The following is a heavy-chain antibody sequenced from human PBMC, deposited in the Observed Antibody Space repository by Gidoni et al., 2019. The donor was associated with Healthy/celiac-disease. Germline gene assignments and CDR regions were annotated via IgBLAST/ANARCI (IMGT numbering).Heavy chain of an antibody. V-gene: IGHV3-30-3*01. CDR1: GFTFSSYA. CDR3: ASQDSSGYYRVGAFDI. CDR2: ISYDGSNK. J-gene: IGHJ3*02. Sequence: QVQLVESGGGVVQPGRSLRLSCAAPGFTFSSYAMHWVRQAPGKGLEWVAVISYDGSNKYYADSVKGRFTISRDNSKNTLYLQMNSLRAEDTAVYYCASQDSSGYYRVGAFDIWGQGTMVTVSS. D-gene: IGHD3-22*01.